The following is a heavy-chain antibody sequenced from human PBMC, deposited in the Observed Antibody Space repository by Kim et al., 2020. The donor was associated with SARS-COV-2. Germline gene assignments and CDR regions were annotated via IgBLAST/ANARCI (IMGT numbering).Heavy chain of an antibody. J-gene: IGHJ4*02. V-gene: IGHV3-7*01. Sequence: GGSLRLSCAASGFIFNTYWMSWVRQAPGKGLEWVANINHDGRETYYVDSVKGRFTISRDNARNSLYLQMNSLRVEDTAVYYCAGDIEPSASGGYWGQGTRVTVSS. CDR2: INHDGRET. D-gene: IGHD3-10*01. CDR1: GFIFNTYW. CDR3: AGDIEPSASGGY.